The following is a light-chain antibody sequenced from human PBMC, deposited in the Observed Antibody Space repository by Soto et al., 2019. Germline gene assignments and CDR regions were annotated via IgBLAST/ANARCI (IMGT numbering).Light chain of an antibody. CDR3: QQSYRTLRT. CDR2: AAS. V-gene: IGKV1-39*01. CDR1: QSIISY. J-gene: IGKJ1*01. Sequence: IQMTQAASWLSASIRYGVTMTFLASQSIISYLNWYQQKPGKAPKLLIYAASSLQSGVPSRFSGSGSGTDFTLTISSLQPEDFATYYCQQSYRTLRTFGQGTKVDI.